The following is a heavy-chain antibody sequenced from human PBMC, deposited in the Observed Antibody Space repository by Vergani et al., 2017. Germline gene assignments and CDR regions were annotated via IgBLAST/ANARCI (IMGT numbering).Heavy chain of an antibody. D-gene: IGHD6-19*01. CDR3: ARHLNFSGWYFSGTAGWFDP. CDR2: IYYSGST. V-gene: IGHV4-39*01. J-gene: IGHJ5*02. CDR1: GGSISSSSYY. Sequence: QLQLQESGLGLVKPSETLSLTCTVSGGSISSSSYYWGWIRQPPGKGLEWIGSIYYSGSTYYNPSLKSRVTISVDTSKNQFSLKLRSVTAADTAVYCCARHLNFSGWYFSGTAGWFDPWGQGTLVTVSS.